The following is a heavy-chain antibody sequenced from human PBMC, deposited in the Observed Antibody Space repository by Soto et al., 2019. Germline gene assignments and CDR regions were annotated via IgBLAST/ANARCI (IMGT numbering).Heavy chain of an antibody. V-gene: IGHV1-69*01. Sequence: QVQLVQSGAEVKKPGSSVRVSCKASGDTFSRYTVNWGRQAPRQGLEWMGGIIPRFGTTNYAPTLQGRVTITADESTNTVYMELSSLRSEDTALYFCARGRGLYNSGRSQLDYWGQGTLLTVSS. J-gene: IGHJ4*02. CDR3: ARGRGLYNSGRSQLDY. CDR1: GDTFSRYT. CDR2: IIPRFGTT. D-gene: IGHD1-1*01.